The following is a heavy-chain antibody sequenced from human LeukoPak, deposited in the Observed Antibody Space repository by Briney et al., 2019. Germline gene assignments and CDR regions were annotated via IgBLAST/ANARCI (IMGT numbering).Heavy chain of an antibody. CDR3: ARDQQWLVSG. V-gene: IGHV3-48*04. Sequence: GGSLRLSCAASGFTFSSYSMNWVRQAPGRGLEWVSYISSSSSTIYYADSVKGRFTISRDNAKNSLYLQMNSLRAEDTAVYYCARDQQWLVSGWGQGTLVTVSS. J-gene: IGHJ4*02. CDR2: ISSSSSTI. D-gene: IGHD6-19*01. CDR1: GFTFSSYS.